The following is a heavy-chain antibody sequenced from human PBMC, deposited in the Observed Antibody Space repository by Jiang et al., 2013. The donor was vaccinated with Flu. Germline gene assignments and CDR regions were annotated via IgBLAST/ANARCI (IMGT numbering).Heavy chain of an antibody. V-gene: IGHV1-18*01. CDR3: ARNYYGSGGDY. CDR2: ISAYNGNT. D-gene: IGHD3-10*01. CDR1: TDYG. J-gene: IGHJ4*02. Sequence: TDYGISWVRQAPGQGLEWMGWISAYNGNTNYAQKLQGRVTMTTDTSTSTAYMELRSLRSDDTAVYYCARNYYGSGGDYWGQGTLVTVSS.